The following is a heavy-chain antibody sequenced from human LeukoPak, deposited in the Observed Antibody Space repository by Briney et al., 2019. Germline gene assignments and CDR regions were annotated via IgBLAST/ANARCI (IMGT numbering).Heavy chain of an antibody. CDR3: ARDPSVVPAAMLAYYFDY. V-gene: IGHV3-30-3*01. CDR1: GFTVSSYA. Sequence: GGSLRLSCAASGFTVSSYAMHWVRQAPGKGLEWVAVISYDGSNKYYADSVKGRFTISRDNSKNTLYLQMNSLRAEDTAVYYCARDPSVVPAAMLAYYFDYWGQGTLVTVSS. J-gene: IGHJ4*02. D-gene: IGHD2-2*01. CDR2: ISYDGSNK.